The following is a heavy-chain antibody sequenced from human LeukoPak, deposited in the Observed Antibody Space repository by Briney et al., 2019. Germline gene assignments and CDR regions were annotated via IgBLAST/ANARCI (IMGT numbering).Heavy chain of an antibody. Sequence: PGGSLRLSCAASGFTFSSYAMSWVRQAPEKGLEWVSSISGGGVITYYADSVKGRFTISRDNPKNTLHLQMNSLRADDTAVYYCAKHLDSSGQKFDYWGQGTLVTVSS. J-gene: IGHJ4*02. V-gene: IGHV3-23*01. D-gene: IGHD3-22*01. CDR1: GFTFSSYA. CDR2: ISGGGVIT. CDR3: AKHLDSSGQKFDY.